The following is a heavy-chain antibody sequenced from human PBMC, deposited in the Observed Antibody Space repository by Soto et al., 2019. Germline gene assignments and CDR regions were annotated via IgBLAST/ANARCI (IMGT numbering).Heavy chain of an antibody. CDR3: ARALGYSGYAGMDV. CDR1: GYTFTIYG. CDR2: ISPDNGNT. J-gene: IGHJ6*02. D-gene: IGHD5-12*01. V-gene: IGHV1-18*01. Sequence: QVQLVQSGGEVKKPGASLKVSCKASGYTFTIYGINWVRQAPGKGLEWMGGISPDNGNTNYAQKLPGRVTMTTDTSTSTAYMELRSLRSDDTAVYYCARALGYSGYAGMDVWGQGTTVTVSS.